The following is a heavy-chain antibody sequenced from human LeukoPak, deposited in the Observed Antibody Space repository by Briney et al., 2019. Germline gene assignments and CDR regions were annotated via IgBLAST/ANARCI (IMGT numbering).Heavy chain of an antibody. CDR2: ISSSSSTI. J-gene: IGHJ4*02. V-gene: IGHV3-48*01. D-gene: IGHD3-10*01. CDR1: GFTFSSYS. Sequence: GGSLRLSCAASGFTFSSYSMNWVRQAPGKGLEWVSYISSSSSTIYYADSVKGRFTISRDNAKNSLYLQMNSLRAEDTAVYYCARDRGAGYLGYWGQGTLVTVSS. CDR3: ARDRGAGYLGY.